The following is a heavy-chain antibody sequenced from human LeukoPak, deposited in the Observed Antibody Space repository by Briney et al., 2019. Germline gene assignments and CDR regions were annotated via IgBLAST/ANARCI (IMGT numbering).Heavy chain of an antibody. CDR2: ISGSGGST. J-gene: IGHJ4*02. CDR3: GPSGAARPCYFDY. CDR1: GFTFSNYA. V-gene: IGHV3-23*01. D-gene: IGHD6-6*01. Sequence: GGSLRLSCAASGFTFSNYAMSWVRQAPGKGLEWVSAISGSGGSTSYADSVKGRFTISRDNSKNTLYLQMNSLRAEDTAVYYCGPSGAARPCYFDYWGQGTLVTVSS.